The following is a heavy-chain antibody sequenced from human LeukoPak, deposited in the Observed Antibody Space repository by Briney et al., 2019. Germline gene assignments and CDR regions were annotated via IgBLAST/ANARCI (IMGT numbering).Heavy chain of an antibody. CDR1: GFTFINYA. Sequence: GGSLRLSCAASGFTFINYAMNWVRQAPGKGLEWVSIIYTGGTTHYADSLNDRFTISRDDSINTLYLQMNSLRAEDTAVYYCARDSSSYYFDHWGQGTLVTVSS. CDR3: ARDSSSYYFDH. V-gene: IGHV3-66*01. CDR2: IYTGGTT. J-gene: IGHJ4*02. D-gene: IGHD6-6*01.